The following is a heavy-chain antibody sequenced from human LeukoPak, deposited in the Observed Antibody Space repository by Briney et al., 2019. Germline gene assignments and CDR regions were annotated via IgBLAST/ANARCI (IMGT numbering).Heavy chain of an antibody. V-gene: IGHV3-7*03. CDR3: ARRLWFGELYDY. CDR1: GFTFSSRW. CDR2: IKQDGSEK. Sequence: GGSLRLSCIASGFTFSSRWMSWVRQAPGKGLEWVANIKQDGSEKYYVDSVKGRFTISRDNAKNSLCLKMNSLRAEDTAVYYCARRLWFGELYDYWGQGTLVAVSS. D-gene: IGHD3-10*01. J-gene: IGHJ4*02.